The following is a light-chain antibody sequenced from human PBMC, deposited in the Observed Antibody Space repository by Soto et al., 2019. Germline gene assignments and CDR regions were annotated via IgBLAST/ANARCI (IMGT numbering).Light chain of an antibody. CDR3: LHNNSFPLA. CDR1: QGINNY. CDR2: AAS. Sequence: DIQMTQSPSAMSASVGDRVTITCRASQGINNYLVWFQQKPGKVPKRLISAASSLQGGVPSRFSGSGFGTEFTLTISNLQPEDFATYYCLHNNSFPLALGGGTKVDSK. J-gene: IGKJ4*01. V-gene: IGKV1-17*03.